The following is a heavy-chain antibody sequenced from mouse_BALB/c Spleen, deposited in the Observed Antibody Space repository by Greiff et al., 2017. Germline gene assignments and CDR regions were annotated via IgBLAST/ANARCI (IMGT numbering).Heavy chain of an antibody. CDR3: ASGSSYDYAMDY. D-gene: IGHD1-1*01. Sequence: EVKLVESGPGLVKPSQSLSLTCSVTGYSITSGYYWNWIRQFPGNKLEWMGYISYDGSNNYNPSLKNRISITRDTSKNQFFLKLNSVTTEDTATYYCASGSSYDYAMDYWGQGTSVTVSS. CDR2: ISYDGSN. V-gene: IGHV3-6*02. J-gene: IGHJ4*01. CDR1: GYSITSGYY.